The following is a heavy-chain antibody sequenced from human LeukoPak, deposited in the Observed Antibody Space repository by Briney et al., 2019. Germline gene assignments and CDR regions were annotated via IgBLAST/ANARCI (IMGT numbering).Heavy chain of an antibody. CDR2: IKPSGGDT. CDR3: ARVREVYNDAYDI. CDR1: GYTFTDYN. J-gene: IGHJ3*02. Sequence: ASVKVSCKTSGYTFTDYNLHWVRQAPGQRLEWMGIIKPSGGDTSYAQTFQGRVFMTRDTSTSTVYMKLSSLKAEDTAVYYCARVREVYNDAYDIWGQGKMATVSS. D-gene: IGHD5-24*01. V-gene: IGHV1-46*01.